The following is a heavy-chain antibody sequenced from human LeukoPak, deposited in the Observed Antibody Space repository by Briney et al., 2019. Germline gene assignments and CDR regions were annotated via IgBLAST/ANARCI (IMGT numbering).Heavy chain of an antibody. CDR2: IIPIFVTA. CDR3: AIILAENYYGSGSYYNGFDY. V-gene: IGHV1-69*13. D-gene: IGHD3-10*01. J-gene: IGHJ4*02. Sequence: SVKVSCKASGGTFSSYAISWVRQAPGQGLEWMGGIIPIFVTANYAQKFQGRVTITADESTSTAYMELSSLRSEDTAVYYCAIILAENYYGSGSYYNGFDYWGQGTLVTVSS. CDR1: GGTFSSYA.